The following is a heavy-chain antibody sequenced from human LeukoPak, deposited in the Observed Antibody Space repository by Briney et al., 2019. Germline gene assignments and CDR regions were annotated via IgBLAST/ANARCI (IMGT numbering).Heavy chain of an antibody. CDR3: AKGYTFHGVAHDSGYFDY. J-gene: IGHJ4*02. CDR2: ISGDGDST. D-gene: IGHD3-3*01. CDR1: GFTFDDYA. V-gene: IGHV3-43*02. Sequence: PGGSLRLSCAASGFTFDDYAVHWVRQAPGKGLEWVSLISGDGDSTYFADSVKGRFTISRDNSKNSLYLQMNSLRNEDMAFYFCAKGYTFHGVAHDSGYFDYWGQGTLVTVSS.